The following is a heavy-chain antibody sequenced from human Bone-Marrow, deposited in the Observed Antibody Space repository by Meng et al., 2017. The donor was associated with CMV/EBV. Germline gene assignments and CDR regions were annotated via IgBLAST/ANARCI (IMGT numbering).Heavy chain of an antibody. CDR1: GGSISSYY. J-gene: IGHJ6*02. Sequence: SETLSLTCTVSGGSISSYYWSWIRQPPGKGLEWIGYIYYSGSTNYNPSLKSRVTISVDTSKNQFSLKLSSVTAADTAVYYCARAGSAMVRGGKGAIFYYYGMDVWGQRTTVTVSS. D-gene: IGHD3-10*01. CDR3: ARAGSAMVRGGKGAIFYYYGMDV. CDR2: IYYSGST. V-gene: IGHV4-59*01.